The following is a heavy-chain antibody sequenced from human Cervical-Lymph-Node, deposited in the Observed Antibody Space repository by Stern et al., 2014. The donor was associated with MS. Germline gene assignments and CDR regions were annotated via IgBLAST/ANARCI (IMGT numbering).Heavy chain of an antibody. CDR2: ISYDGRNK. CDR1: GLNFSNYG. J-gene: IGHJ4*02. D-gene: IGHD1-1*01. V-gene: IGHV3-30*18. Sequence: EQLVESGGGVVQPGTSLRLSCVVSGLNFSNYGMHWVRRAPGKGLEWIAVISYDGRNKFYADSVVGRFSISRDNAKNTLWLQMNSLRPEDTAVYFCAKLAQLTYYFDYWGQGTLVTVSS. CDR3: AKLAQLTYYFDY.